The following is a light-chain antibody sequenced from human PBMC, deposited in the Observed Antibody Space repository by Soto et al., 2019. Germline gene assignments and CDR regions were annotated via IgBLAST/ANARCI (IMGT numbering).Light chain of an antibody. CDR1: SSDIGNYNY. J-gene: IGLJ1*01. CDR2: NVT. CDR3: SSYTSSSTLLV. V-gene: IGLV2-14*01. Sequence: QSVLTQPASVSGSPGQSITISCTGTSSDIGNYNYVSWYQQHPGKAPKLMIYNVTYRPSGVSNRFSGSKSGSTASLTLSGLQAEDEADYYCSSYTSSSTLLVFGTGTKVTVL.